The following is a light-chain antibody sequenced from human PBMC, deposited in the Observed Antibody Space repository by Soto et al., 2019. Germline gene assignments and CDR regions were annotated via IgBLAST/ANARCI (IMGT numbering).Light chain of an antibody. CDR1: QSVSSSY. Sequence: EMVLTQTPGTLSLSPGERATLSCRASQSVSSSYLAWYQQKPGQAPRPLIYGASSRATGIPDRFSGSGSGTDFTLTISRLEPEDFAVYYWHQYGSSPLTFGGGTKVEIK. CDR2: GAS. V-gene: IGKV3-20*01. J-gene: IGKJ4*01. CDR3: HQYGSSPLT.